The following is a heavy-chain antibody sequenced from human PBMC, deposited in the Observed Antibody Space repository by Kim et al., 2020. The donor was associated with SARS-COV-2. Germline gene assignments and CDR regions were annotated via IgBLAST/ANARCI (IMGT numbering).Heavy chain of an antibody. D-gene: IGHD3-22*01. CDR2: ISAYNGNT. J-gene: IGHJ3*02. Sequence: ASVKVSCKASGYTFTSYGISWVRQAPGQGLEWMGWISAYNGNTNYAQKLQGRVTMTTDTSTSTAYMELRSLRSDDTAVYYCARGPFSYYYDSSGYYTRSAFDIWGQGTMVTVYS. CDR1: GYTFTSYG. CDR3: ARGPFSYYYDSSGYYTRSAFDI. V-gene: IGHV1-18*01.